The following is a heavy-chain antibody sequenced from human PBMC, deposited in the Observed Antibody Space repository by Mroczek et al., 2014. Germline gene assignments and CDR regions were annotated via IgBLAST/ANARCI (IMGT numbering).Heavy chain of an antibody. CDR1: GFTFDDYT. CDR2: ISWDGGST. D-gene: IGHD6-19*01. CDR3: AKDKDSSGFNWFDP. V-gene: IGHV3-43*01. Sequence: VQLQQWGEVVVQPGGSLRLSCAASGFTFDDYTMHWVRQAPGKGLEWVSLISWDGGSTYYADSVKGRFTISRDNSKNSLYLQMNSLRTEDTALYYCAKDKDSSGFNWFDPWGQGTLVTVSS. J-gene: IGHJ5*02.